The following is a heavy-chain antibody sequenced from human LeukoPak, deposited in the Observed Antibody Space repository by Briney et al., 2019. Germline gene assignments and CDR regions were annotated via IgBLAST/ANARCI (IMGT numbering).Heavy chain of an antibody. J-gene: IGHJ4*02. D-gene: IGHD6-19*01. V-gene: IGHV3-30-3*01. CDR2: ISYDGSNK. CDR3: ARAPNAWQWLPSDY. Sequence: GGSLRLSCAASGFTFSSYAMHWVRQAPGKGLEWVAVISYDGSNKYYADSVKGRFTIPRDNSKNTLYLQMNSLRAEDTAVHYCARAPNAWQWLPSDYWGQGTLVTVSS. CDR1: GFTFSSYA.